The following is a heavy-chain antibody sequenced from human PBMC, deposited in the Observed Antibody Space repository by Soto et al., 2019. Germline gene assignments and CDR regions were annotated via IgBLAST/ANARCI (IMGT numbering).Heavy chain of an antibody. CDR2: ISGSGSTI. Sequence: GGSLRLSCAASGFTFSSYAVSWVRQAPGKGPEWISSISGSGSTIYYADSVKGRLTISRDNPKNTLYLQMSSLRAEDTAVYYCAKVFYYYDSSGYYYFDYWGQGTLVTVSS. V-gene: IGHV3-23*01. CDR3: AKVFYYYDSSGYYYFDY. D-gene: IGHD3-22*01. J-gene: IGHJ4*02. CDR1: GFTFSSYA.